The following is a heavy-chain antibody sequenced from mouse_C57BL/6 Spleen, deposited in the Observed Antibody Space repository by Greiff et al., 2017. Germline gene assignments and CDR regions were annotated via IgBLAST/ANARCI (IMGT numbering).Heavy chain of an antibody. CDR3: ARWVYGYDGDYFDY. Sequence: QVQLQQSGAELVKPGASVKISCKASGYAFSSYWMNWVKQRPGKGLEWVGQIYPGDGDTNYNGKFKGKATLTEDKSSSPAYMQLSSLTSEDSAVYFCARWVYGYDGDYFDYWGQGTTLTVSS. D-gene: IGHD2-2*01. CDR2: IYPGDGDT. V-gene: IGHV1-80*01. J-gene: IGHJ2*01. CDR1: GYAFSSYW.